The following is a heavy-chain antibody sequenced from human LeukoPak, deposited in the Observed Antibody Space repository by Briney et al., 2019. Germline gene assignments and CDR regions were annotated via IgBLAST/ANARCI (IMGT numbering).Heavy chain of an antibody. Sequence: PGGSLRLSCAASGFTVSTNCMTWVRQAPGKGLEWVSYISISGTTIYYADSVRGRFTMSRDNAKNSLHLQMNSLRAEDTALYYCTRRIIYSGMDVWGHGTTVTVSS. D-gene: IGHD2-21*01. J-gene: IGHJ6*02. V-gene: IGHV3-48*04. CDR3: TRRIIYSGMDV. CDR1: GFTVSTNC. CDR2: ISISGTTI.